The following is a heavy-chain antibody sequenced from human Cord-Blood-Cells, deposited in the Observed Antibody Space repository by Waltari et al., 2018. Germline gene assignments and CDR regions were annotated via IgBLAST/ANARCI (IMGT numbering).Heavy chain of an antibody. Sequence: QVPLVESGGGVVQPGRSLRLSCAASGFTFSSYGMHWAGQAPGKGLEWVAVISYDGSNKYYADSVKGRFTISRDNSEYTLYLQINSLGAEYTAVYDGANGAVAGKYYGMDVWGQGTTVAVSS. CDR3: ANGAVAGKYYGMDV. CDR1: GFTFSSYG. D-gene: IGHD6-19*01. J-gene: IGHJ6*02. V-gene: IGHV3-30*18. CDR2: ISYDGSNK.